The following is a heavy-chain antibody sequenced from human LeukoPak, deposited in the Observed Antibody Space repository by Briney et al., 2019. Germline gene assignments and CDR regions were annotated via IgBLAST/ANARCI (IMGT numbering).Heavy chain of an antibody. CDR3: ARGTYYYDSSGYFFDY. D-gene: IGHD3-22*01. J-gene: IGHJ4*02. V-gene: IGHV1-46*01. CDR1: GYTFTSYY. CDR2: INPSGGST. Sequence: ASVTVSCKASGYTFTSYYMHWVRQAPGQGLEWMGLINPSGGSTSYAQKFQGRVTMTRDTSTSTVYMELSSLRSEDTAVYYCARGTYYYDSSGYFFDYWGQGTLVTVSS.